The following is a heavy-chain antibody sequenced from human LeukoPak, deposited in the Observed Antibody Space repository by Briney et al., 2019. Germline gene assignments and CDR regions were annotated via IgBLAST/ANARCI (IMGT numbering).Heavy chain of an antibody. J-gene: IGHJ4*02. CDR2: IYYSGST. CDR1: GGSISSYY. V-gene: IGHV4-59*08. CDR3: ARRGYYGDSFDY. Sequence: PSETLSLTCIVSGGSISSYYWSWIRQPPGKGLEWIGYIYYSGSTNYNPSLKSRVTISVDTSKNHFSLKLTSVTAADTAVYYCARRGYYGDSFDYWGQGTLVTVSS. D-gene: IGHD4-17*01.